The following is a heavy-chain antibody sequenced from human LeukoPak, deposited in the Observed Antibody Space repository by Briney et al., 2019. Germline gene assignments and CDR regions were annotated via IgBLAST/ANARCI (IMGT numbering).Heavy chain of an antibody. CDR3: ARGGRYSSSWSDYFDY. J-gene: IGHJ4*02. D-gene: IGHD6-13*01. V-gene: IGHV3-21*01. Sequence: SGGSLRLSCAASGFTFSSYSMNWVRQAPGKGLEWVSSISSSSSYIYYADSVKGRFTISRDNAKNSLYLQMNSLRAEDTAVYYCARGGRYSSSWSDYFDYWGQGTLVTVSS. CDR2: ISSSSSYI. CDR1: GFTFSSYS.